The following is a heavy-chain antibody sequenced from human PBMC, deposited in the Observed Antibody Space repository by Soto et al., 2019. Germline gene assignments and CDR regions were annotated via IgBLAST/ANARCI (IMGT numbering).Heavy chain of an antibody. Sequence: SETLSLTCTVSGGSISSSSYYWGWIRQPPGKGLEWIGSIYYSGSTYYNPSLKSRVTISVDTSKNQFSLKLSSVTAADTAVYYCARGHSSSWYLLYYFDYWGQGTLVTVSS. CDR2: IYYSGST. J-gene: IGHJ4*02. CDR1: GGSISSSSYY. CDR3: ARGHSSSWYLLYYFDY. V-gene: IGHV4-39*01. D-gene: IGHD6-13*01.